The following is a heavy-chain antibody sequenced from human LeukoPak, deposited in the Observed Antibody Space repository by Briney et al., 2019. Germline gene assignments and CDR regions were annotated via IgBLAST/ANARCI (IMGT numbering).Heavy chain of an antibody. J-gene: IGHJ4*02. Sequence: GGSLRLSCAASGFTFSSSAMSWVRQAPGKGLEWVSAISGSGGSTYYADSVKGRFTISRDNSKSTLYLQMNSLRAEDTAVYYCAKDLVGANFGGDDYWGQGTLVTVSS. CDR1: GFTFSSSA. D-gene: IGHD1-26*01. CDR3: AKDLVGANFGGDDY. CDR2: ISGSGGST. V-gene: IGHV3-23*01.